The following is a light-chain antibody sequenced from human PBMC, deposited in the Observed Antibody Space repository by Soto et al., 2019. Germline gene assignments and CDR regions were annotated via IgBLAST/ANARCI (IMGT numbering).Light chain of an antibody. Sequence: DIQMTQSPSSLSASVGDRVTITCRASQGISNNLAWYQQKPGKVPKLLIYAASTLQSGAPSRFSGSGSGTELTLTISCLQPEEVATYYCQKYNSAPLTFGGDIKVEIK. CDR2: AAS. CDR1: QGISNN. J-gene: IGKJ4*01. V-gene: IGKV1-27*01. CDR3: QKYNSAPLT.